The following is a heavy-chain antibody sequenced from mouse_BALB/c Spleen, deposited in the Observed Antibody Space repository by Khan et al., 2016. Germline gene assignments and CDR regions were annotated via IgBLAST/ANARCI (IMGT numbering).Heavy chain of an antibody. D-gene: IGHD2-14*01. V-gene: IGHV2-9*02. Sequence: QVQLKESGPGLVAPSQSLSITCTVSGFSLTNSGVHWVRQPPGKGLDWLGVIWAGGSADYNSALMSRLSITKDNSQNQVFLEMNSLQTDDTAMYYCARDDQKYDAGFAYWGQGTLVTVSA. CDR2: IWAGGSA. J-gene: IGHJ3*01. CDR3: ARDDQKYDAGFAY. CDR1: GFSLTNSG.